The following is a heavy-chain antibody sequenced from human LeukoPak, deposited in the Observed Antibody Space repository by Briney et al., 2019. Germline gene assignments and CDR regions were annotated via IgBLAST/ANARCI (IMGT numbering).Heavy chain of an antibody. Sequence: SETLSLTCAVYGGSFSGYYWSWIRQPPGKGLEWIGSIYYSGRTYYNPSLKSRVTISVDTSKNQFSLKLSSVTAADTAVYYCATLGVYSSGGNDYWGQGTLVTVSS. CDR2: IYYSGRT. J-gene: IGHJ4*02. CDR1: GGSFSGYY. CDR3: ATLGVYSSGGNDY. V-gene: IGHV4-34*01. D-gene: IGHD6-19*01.